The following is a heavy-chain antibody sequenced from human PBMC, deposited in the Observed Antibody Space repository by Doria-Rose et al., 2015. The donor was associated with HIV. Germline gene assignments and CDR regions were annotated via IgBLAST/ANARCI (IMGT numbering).Heavy chain of an antibody. CDR2: IFSDDER. CDR3: ARIKSSRWYHKYYFDF. V-gene: IGHV2-26*01. Sequence: QVTLKESGPVLVKPTETLTLTCTVSGVSLSSPGMGVSWIRQPPGKALEWLANIFSDDERSYKTSLKSRLTISRSTSRSQVVLTMTDMDPVDTASYYCARIKSSRWYHKYYFDFWGPGTLVIVSA. D-gene: IGHD6-13*01. CDR1: GVSLSSPGMG. J-gene: IGHJ4*02.